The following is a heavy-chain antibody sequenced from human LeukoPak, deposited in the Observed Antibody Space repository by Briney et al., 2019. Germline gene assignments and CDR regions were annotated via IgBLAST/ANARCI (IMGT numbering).Heavy chain of an antibody. V-gene: IGHV3-30-3*01. Sequence: PGGSLRLSCAASGFTFSSYAMHWVRQAPGKGLEWVAVISYDGSNKYYADSVKGRFTVPRDNSKNTLYLQMNSLRAEDTAVYYCARPYCGGDCYTPYYGMDVWGQGTTVTVSS. CDR2: ISYDGSNK. CDR1: GFTFSSYA. CDR3: ARPYCGGDCYTPYYGMDV. J-gene: IGHJ6*02. D-gene: IGHD2-21*02.